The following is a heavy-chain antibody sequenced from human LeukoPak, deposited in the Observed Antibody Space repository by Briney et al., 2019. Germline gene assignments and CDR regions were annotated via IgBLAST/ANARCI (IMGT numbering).Heavy chain of an antibody. CDR1: GGTISSSSYY. J-gene: IGHJ3*02. D-gene: IGHD3-3*02. Sequence: SETLSLTCTVSGGTISSSSYYWGWIRQPPGKGLEWIGSIYYSGSTYYNPSLKSRVTISVVTSKNQFSLKLSSVTAADTAVYYCARHSFLEWLLYFAFDIWGQGTMVTVSS. CDR2: IYYSGST. CDR3: ARHSFLEWLLYFAFDI. V-gene: IGHV4-39*01.